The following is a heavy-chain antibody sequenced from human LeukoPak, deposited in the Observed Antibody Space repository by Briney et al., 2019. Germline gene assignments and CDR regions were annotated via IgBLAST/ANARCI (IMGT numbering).Heavy chain of an antibody. D-gene: IGHD3-3*01. Sequence: ASVKVSCKASGYTFTSYDINWVRQATGQGLEWMGWMNPNSGNTGYAQKFQGRVTMTRNTSISTAYMELSSLRSEDTAVYYCARPLWRDYDFWSSYYGFAKGYDYYYGMDVWGQGTTVTVSS. V-gene: IGHV1-8*01. CDR1: GYTFTSYD. CDR3: ARPLWRDYDFWSSYYGFAKGYDYYYGMDV. CDR2: MNPNSGNT. J-gene: IGHJ6*02.